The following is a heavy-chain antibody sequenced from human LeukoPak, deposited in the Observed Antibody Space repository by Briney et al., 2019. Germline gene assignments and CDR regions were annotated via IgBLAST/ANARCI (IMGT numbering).Heavy chain of an antibody. Sequence: SETLSLTCVVYGGSFSGYYWGWIRQPPGKGLEWIGEIDQSGTTNYNPSLKSRVSISVDTSKKQFSLTLTSMTAADTAVYYCARVPHYYFGYGYFDSWGQGTLVTVSS. V-gene: IGHV4-34*01. CDR3: ARVPHYYFGYGYFDS. D-gene: IGHD3-10*01. CDR1: GGSFSGYY. J-gene: IGHJ4*02. CDR2: IDQSGTT.